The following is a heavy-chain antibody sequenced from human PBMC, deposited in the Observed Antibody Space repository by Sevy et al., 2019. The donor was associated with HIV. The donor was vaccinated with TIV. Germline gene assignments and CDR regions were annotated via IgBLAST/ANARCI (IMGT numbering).Heavy chain of an antibody. Sequence: GGSLRLSCAASGFTFDDYAMHWVRQAPGKGLEWVSGISWYSGSIGYADSVKGRFTISRDNAKNSLYLQMNSLRAEDTALYYCAKDLCGMITFGEPLDYWGEGTLVSVSS. D-gene: IGHD3-16*01. V-gene: IGHV3-9*01. J-gene: IGHJ4*02. CDR3: AKDLCGMITFGEPLDY. CDR1: GFTFDDYA. CDR2: ISWYSGSI.